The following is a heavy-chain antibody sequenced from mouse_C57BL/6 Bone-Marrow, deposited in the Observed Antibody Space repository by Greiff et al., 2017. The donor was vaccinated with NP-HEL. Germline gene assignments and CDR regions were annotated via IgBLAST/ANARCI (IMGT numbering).Heavy chain of an antibody. CDR3: ARGDGNYEPDWFAY. CDR2: IYPGSGST. CDR1: GYTFTSYW. V-gene: IGHV1-55*01. J-gene: IGHJ3*01. Sequence: VQLQQPGAELVKPGASVKMSCKASGYTFTSYWITWVKQRPGQGLEWIGDIYPGSGSTNYNEKFKSKATLTVDTSSSTAYMQLSSLTSEDSAVYYCARGDGNYEPDWFAYWGQGTLVTVSA. D-gene: IGHD2-1*01.